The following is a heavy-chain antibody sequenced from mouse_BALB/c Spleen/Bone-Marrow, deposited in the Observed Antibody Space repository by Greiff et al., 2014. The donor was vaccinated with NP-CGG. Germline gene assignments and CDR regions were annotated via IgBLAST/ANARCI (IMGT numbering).Heavy chain of an antibody. D-gene: IGHD1-1*01. Sequence: EVQRVESGGGLVQPGGSLKLSCAASGFTFSSYTMSWVRQTPEKRLEWVAYISNGGGSTYYPDTVKGRFTISRDNAKNTLYLQMSSLKSDDTAMYYCARHGGSRGYYFDYWGQGTTLTVSS. V-gene: IGHV5-12-2*01. CDR1: GFTFSSYT. J-gene: IGHJ2*01. CDR3: ARHGGSRGYYFDY. CDR2: ISNGGGST.